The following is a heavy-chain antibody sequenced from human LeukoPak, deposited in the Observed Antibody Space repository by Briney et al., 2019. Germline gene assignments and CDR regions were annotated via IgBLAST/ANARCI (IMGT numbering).Heavy chain of an antibody. V-gene: IGHV3-7*01. J-gene: IGHJ6*03. CDR1: GFTFSSYA. CDR2: IKQDGSEK. Sequence: QSGGSLRLSCAASGFTFSSYAMHWVRQAPGKGLEWVANIKQDGSEKYYVDSVKGRFTISRDNAKNSLYLQMNSLRAEDTAVYYCARGIAVHNYYMDVWGKGTTVTVSS. D-gene: IGHD6-19*01. CDR3: ARGIAVHNYYMDV.